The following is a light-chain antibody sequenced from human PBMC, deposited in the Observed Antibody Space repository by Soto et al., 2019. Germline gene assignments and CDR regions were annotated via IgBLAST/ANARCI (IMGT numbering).Light chain of an antibody. CDR1: SSDVGAYDY. CDR2: EIN. V-gene: IGLV2-8*01. CDR3: SSFAGSNNFPYV. Sequence: QSVLTQPPSASGSPGQSVTISCTGTSSDVGAYDYVSWYQQHPGKAPKLMIYEINKRPSGVPDRFSGSNSGNTASLTVSGLQAEDEADYYCSSFAGSNNFPYVFGTGTKVTVL. J-gene: IGLJ1*01.